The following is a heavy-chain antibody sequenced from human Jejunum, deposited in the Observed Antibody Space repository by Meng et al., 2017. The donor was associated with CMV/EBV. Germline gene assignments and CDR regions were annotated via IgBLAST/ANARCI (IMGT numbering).Heavy chain of an antibody. J-gene: IGHJ4*02. CDR2: IYPGDSET. D-gene: IGHD5/OR15-5a*01. CDR1: GYRFSTNW. Sequence: ISCKGSGYRFSTNWIGWVRQKPGQGLEWMGSIYPGDSETRYSPSFQGQVTISADKSINTAYLQWSSLKASDTAMYFCARRLRWATIDYWGQGTLVTVSS. CDR3: ARRLRWATIDY. V-gene: IGHV5-51*01.